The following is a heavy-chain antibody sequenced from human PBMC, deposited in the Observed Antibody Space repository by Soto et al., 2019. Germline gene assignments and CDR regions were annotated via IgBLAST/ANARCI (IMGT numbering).Heavy chain of an antibody. V-gene: IGHV6-1*01. CDR2: TYYRSKWYN. CDR1: GDSVSSNSAA. D-gene: IGHD2-8*01. Sequence: SETLSLTCAISGDSVSSNSAAWNWIRQSPSRGLEWLGRTYYRSKWYNDYAVSVKSRITINPDTSKNQFSLQLNSVTPEDTAVYYCARDPRFGYCTNGVCYTGRFDPWGQGTLVTGLL. J-gene: IGHJ5*02. CDR3: ARDPRFGYCTNGVCYTGRFDP.